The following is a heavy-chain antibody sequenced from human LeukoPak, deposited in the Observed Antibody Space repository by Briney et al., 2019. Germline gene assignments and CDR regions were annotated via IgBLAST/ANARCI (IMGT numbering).Heavy chain of an antibody. J-gene: IGHJ4*02. CDR3: ARVYCSGGSCYSGYFDY. D-gene: IGHD2-15*01. CDR1: GGSISSYY. CDR2: IYHSGST. V-gene: IGHV4-4*02. Sequence: SETLSLTCTVSGGSISSYYWSWVRQPPGKGLEWIGEIYHSGSTNYNPSLRSRVTISVDKSKNQFSLKLSSVTAADTAVYYCARVYCSGGSCYSGYFDYWGQGTLVTVSS.